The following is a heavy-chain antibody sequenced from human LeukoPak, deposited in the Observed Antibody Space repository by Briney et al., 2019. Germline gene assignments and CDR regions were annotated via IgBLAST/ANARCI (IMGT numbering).Heavy chain of an antibody. V-gene: IGHV3-30*18. CDR1: GFTFSSYG. CDR2: ISHDGSKK. D-gene: IGHD1-26*01. J-gene: IGHJ1*01. CDR3: AKDPYSGSFEYFQH. Sequence: GGSLRHSCAASGFTFSSYGMHWVRQAPGKGLEWVAVISHDGSKKYYADSVKGRFTISRDNSKNTLYLQMNSLRDEDTAVYYCAKDPYSGSFEYFQHWGQGTLVTVSS.